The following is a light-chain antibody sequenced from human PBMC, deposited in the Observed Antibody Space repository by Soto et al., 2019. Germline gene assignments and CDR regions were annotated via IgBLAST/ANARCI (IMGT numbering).Light chain of an antibody. CDR2: GAS. CDR3: QQYSNSPLT. V-gene: IGKV3-20*01. CDR1: QSVSNNY. J-gene: IGKJ4*01. Sequence: EIVLTQSPGTLSLSPGERATLSCRASQSVSNNYLAWYQQKPGQAPRLLIYGASNRATGIPDRFSGSGSETDFTLTISRLEPEDFAVYYCQQYSNSPLTFGGGTKVDIK.